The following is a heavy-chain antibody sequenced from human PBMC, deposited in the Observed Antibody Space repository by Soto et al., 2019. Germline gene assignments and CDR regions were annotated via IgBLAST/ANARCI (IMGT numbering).Heavy chain of an antibody. CDR2: ISAYNGNT. CDR3: ARDQGYCSGGSCYSRSDYYGMDV. D-gene: IGHD2-15*01. Sequence: ASVKVSSKAPGYAFTSNCISWARQAPGQGLEWMGWISAYNGNTNYAQKLQGRVTMTTDTSTSTAYMELRSLRSDDTAVYYCARDQGYCSGGSCYSRSDYYGMDVWGQGTTVTVS. J-gene: IGHJ6*02. CDR1: GYAFTSNC. V-gene: IGHV1-18*01.